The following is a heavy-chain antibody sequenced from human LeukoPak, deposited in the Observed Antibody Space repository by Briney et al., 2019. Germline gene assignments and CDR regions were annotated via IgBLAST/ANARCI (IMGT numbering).Heavy chain of an antibody. D-gene: IGHD7-27*01. CDR3: ARDHLGPTGEFDY. J-gene: IGHJ4*02. CDR2: MSYDGRHI. CDR1: GFTFSTHS. V-gene: IGHV3-30*04. Sequence: PGRSLRLSCAASGFTFSTHSMRWVRQAPGKGLEWVALMSYDGRHIYYADSVKGRFTISRDNYKNTLFLQMNSLRVEDTAVYYCARDHLGPTGEFDYWGQGTLVTVSS.